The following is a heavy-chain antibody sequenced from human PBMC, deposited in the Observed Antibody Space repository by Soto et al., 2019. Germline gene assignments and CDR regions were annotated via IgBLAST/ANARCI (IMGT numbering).Heavy chain of an antibody. CDR1: GGSFSGYY. V-gene: IGHV4-34*01. CDR2: INHSGST. Sequence: SETLSLTCAVYGGSFSGYYWSWIRQPPGKGLEWIGEINHSGSTNYNPSLKSRVTISVDTSKNQFSLKLSSVTAADTAVYYCARGVSSGYYYDSSGLGDWFDPWGQGTLVTVSS. CDR3: ARGVSSGYYYDSSGLGDWFDP. J-gene: IGHJ5*02. D-gene: IGHD3-22*01.